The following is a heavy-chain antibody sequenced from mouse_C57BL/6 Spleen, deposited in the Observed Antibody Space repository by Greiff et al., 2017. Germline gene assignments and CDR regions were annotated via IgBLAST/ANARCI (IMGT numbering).Heavy chain of an antibody. Sequence: VQLQQSGPELVKPGASVKIPCKASGYTFTDYNMDWVKQSHGKSLEWIGDINPNNGGTIYNQKFKGKATLTVDKSSSTAYMELRRLTSEDTAVXYCARDLHYDYGGYWCFDVWGTGTTVTVSS. V-gene: IGHV1-18*01. D-gene: IGHD2-4*01. CDR1: GYTFTDYN. CDR3: ARDLHYDYGGYWCFDV. CDR2: INPNNGGT. J-gene: IGHJ1*03.